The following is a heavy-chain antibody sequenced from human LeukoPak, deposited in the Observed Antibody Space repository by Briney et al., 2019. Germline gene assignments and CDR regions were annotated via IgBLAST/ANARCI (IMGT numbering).Heavy chain of an antibody. CDR3: VRQEGINCSSTSCSYNYYFGY. V-gene: IGHV5-51*01. Sequence: GESLKISCKGSGYSFTSYWIGWVRQMPGKGLEWMGIIYPGDSDTRYSPSFQGQVTISADKSISTAYLQWSSLKASDTAMYYCVRQEGINCSSTSCSYNYYFGYWGQGTLVTVSS. CDR1: GYSFTSYW. D-gene: IGHD2-2*01. CDR2: IYPGDSDT. J-gene: IGHJ4*02.